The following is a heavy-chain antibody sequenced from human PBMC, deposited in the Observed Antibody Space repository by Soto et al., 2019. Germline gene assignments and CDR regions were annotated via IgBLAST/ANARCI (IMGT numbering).Heavy chain of an antibody. CDR2: INPNSGGT. V-gene: IGHV1-2*02. Sequence: QVQLVQSGAEVKKPGASVKVSCKASGYTFTGYYMHWVRQAPGQGLEWMGWINPNSGGTNYAQKFQGRVTMTRDTSISTAYMELSRLRSDDTAVYYCARPSDFDSLLRGAFDIWGQGTMVTVSS. CDR3: ARPSDFDSLLRGAFDI. CDR1: GYTFTGYY. J-gene: IGHJ3*02. D-gene: IGHD3-9*01.